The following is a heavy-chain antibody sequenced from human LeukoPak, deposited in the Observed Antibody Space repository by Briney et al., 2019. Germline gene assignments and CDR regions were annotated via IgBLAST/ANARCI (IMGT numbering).Heavy chain of an antibody. Sequence: GASVKVSCKVSGYTLTELSMHWVRQAPGKGLEWMGGFDPEDGETIYAQKFQGRVTMTEDTSTDTAYMELSSLRSEDTAVYYCATDNAHYYGSGNWFDPWGQGTLVTVSS. J-gene: IGHJ5*02. CDR2: FDPEDGET. CDR1: GYTLTELS. D-gene: IGHD3-10*01. V-gene: IGHV1-24*01. CDR3: ATDNAHYYGSGNWFDP.